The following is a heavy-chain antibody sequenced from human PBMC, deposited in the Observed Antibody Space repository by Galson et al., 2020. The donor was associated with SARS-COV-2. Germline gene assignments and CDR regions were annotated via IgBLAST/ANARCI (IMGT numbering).Heavy chain of an antibody. J-gene: IGHJ6*02. V-gene: IGHV3-15*01. Sequence: GESLKISCAASGFTFSNAWMSWVRQAPGKGLEWVGRIKSKTDGGTTDYAAPVKGRFTISRDDSKNTLYLQMNSLKTEDTAVYYCTTDGPVTSYYYYYGMDVWGQGTTVTVSS. CDR1: GFTFSNAW. CDR2: IKSKTDGGTT. CDR3: TTDGPVTSYYYYYGMDV. D-gene: IGHD4-17*01.